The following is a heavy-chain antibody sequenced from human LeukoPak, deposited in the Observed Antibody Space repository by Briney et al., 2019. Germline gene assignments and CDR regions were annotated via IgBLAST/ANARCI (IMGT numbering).Heavy chain of an antibody. CDR3: ARGPSTTLTTR. V-gene: IGHV3-7*01. CDR1: GFTFSDYW. D-gene: IGHD4-17*01. CDR2: IKHDGSDI. J-gene: IGHJ4*02. Sequence: GGSLRLSCIVSGFTFSDYWMTWVRQAPGKGLEWVANIKHDGSDIHYVDSVKGRFTISRDNAQSSLFLQMSSLRREDTAVYYCARGPSTTLTTRWGQGTLVVVSS.